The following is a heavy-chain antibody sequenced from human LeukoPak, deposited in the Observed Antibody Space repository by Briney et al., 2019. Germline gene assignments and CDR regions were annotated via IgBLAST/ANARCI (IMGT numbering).Heavy chain of an antibody. Sequence: GGSLRLSCAASGFTFSSYWMHWVRQAPGKGLEWVAFIRYDESKKHYVDSVKGRFTISRDTSKNSLYPQMSSLRVEDTGIYYCGKDTSLLRNYFDSSGYYPDYWGQGTLVTVSS. D-gene: IGHD3-22*01. CDR1: GFTFSSYW. V-gene: IGHV3-30*02. CDR2: IRYDESKK. J-gene: IGHJ4*02. CDR3: GKDTSLLRNYFDSSGYYPDY.